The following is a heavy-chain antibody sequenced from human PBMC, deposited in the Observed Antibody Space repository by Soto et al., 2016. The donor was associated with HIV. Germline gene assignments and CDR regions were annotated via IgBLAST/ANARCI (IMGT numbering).Heavy chain of an antibody. CDR1: GFTFSVSA. D-gene: IGHD2-15*01. CDR3: ARVGVAWFDS. Sequence: EVQLVESGGGVVQPGGSLKLFCEASGFTFSVSAIHWVRQASGKGLEWLGRIRSKANNYATSYAVSLKGRFTVSRDESKNMAYLEMKGLKTEDTAVYYCARVGVAWFDSWGQGTLVTASS. CDR2: IRSKANNYAT. J-gene: IGHJ5*01. V-gene: IGHV3-73*01.